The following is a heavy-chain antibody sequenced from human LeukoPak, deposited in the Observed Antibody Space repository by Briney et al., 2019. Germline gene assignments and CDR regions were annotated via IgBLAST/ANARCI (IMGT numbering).Heavy chain of an antibody. D-gene: IGHD6-13*01. V-gene: IGHV3-43D*03. CDR3: AKGPGAAVGKRYIQH. CDR2: ISWDSGNT. J-gene: IGHJ1*01. CDR1: GLTFNDYA. Sequence: PGGSLRLSCAASGLTFNDYATDWVRQAPGKGLEWVSLISWDSGNTYYADSVKGRFTISRDNSKNSLSLQMNSLRAEDTALYYCAKGPGAAVGKRYIQHWGQGTLVTVSS.